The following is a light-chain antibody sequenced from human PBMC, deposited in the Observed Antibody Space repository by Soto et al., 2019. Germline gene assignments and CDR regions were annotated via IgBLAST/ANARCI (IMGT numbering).Light chain of an antibody. V-gene: IGLV2-11*01. CDR2: DVS. Sequence: VLAQPRSVSGSPGQSVTISCTGTSSDIGGYNFVSWYQQHPDKAPKLMIYDVSKRPSGVPDRFSGSKSGNTASLTISGLQTEDEADYYCCSYAGSYTVSFGGGTK. CDR3: CSYAGSYTVS. J-gene: IGLJ2*01. CDR1: SSDIGGYNF.